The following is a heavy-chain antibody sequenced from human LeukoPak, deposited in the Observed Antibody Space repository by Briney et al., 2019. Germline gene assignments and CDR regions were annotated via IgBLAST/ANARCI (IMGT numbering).Heavy chain of an antibody. V-gene: IGHV6-1*01. CDR3: ARAGDRSGYYPDY. CDR1: GDSVSSNSAA. D-gene: IGHD3-22*01. Sequence: SQTLSLTCAISGDSVSSNSAAWNWIRRSPSRGLEWLGRTYYRSKWFNDYAVSVKSRITINPDTSKNQFSLQLNSVTPEDTAVYYCARAGDRSGYYPDYWGQGTLVTVSS. CDR2: TYYRSKWFN. J-gene: IGHJ4*02.